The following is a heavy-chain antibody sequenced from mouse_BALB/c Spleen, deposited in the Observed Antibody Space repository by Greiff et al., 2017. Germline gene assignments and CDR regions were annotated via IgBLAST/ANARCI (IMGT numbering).Heavy chain of an antibody. Sequence: VQGVESGPGLVAPSQSLSITCTVSGFSLTSYGVHWVRQPPGKGLEWLGVIWAGGSTNYNSALMSRLSISKDNSKSQVFLKMNSLQTDDTAMYYCARGEVRRGFAYWGQGTLVTVSA. V-gene: IGHV2-9*02. CDR2: IWAGGST. J-gene: IGHJ3*01. D-gene: IGHD2-14*01. CDR1: GFSLTSYG. CDR3: ARGEVRRGFAY.